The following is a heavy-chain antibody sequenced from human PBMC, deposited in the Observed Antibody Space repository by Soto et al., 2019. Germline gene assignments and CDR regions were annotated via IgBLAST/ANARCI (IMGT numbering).Heavy chain of an antibody. CDR1: GGTFSSYA. CDR2: IIPIFGTA. Sequence: QVQLVQSGAEVKKPGSSVKVSCKASGGTFSSYAINWVRQAPGQGLEWMGGIIPIFGTADYAQKFQGRVPITAXXXTXXAYMELSSLRSEDTAVYYCARAVAGGVYYYYGMDVWGQGTTVTVSS. D-gene: IGHD6-19*01. CDR3: ARAVAGGVYYYYGMDV. J-gene: IGHJ6*02. V-gene: IGHV1-69*12.